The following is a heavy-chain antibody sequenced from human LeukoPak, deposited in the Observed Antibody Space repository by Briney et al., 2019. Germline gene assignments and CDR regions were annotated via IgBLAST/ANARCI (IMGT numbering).Heavy chain of an antibody. D-gene: IGHD2-2*01. J-gene: IGHJ4*02. CDR3: ARRDTSWNYCDY. CDR1: GDSINGHY. Sequence: SETLSLTCTISGDSINGHYWSWIRQPPGKRLEWIGDIHYKGSTNYDLSLKSRVTISVDTSKNHLSLNLTSVLAADTAIYYCARRDTSWNYCDYWGQGILVTVSS. CDR2: IHYKGST. V-gene: IGHV4-59*08.